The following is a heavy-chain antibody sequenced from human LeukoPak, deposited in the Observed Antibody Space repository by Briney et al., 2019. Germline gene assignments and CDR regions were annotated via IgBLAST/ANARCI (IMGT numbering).Heavy chain of an antibody. D-gene: IGHD5-12*01. V-gene: IGHV4-59*01. J-gene: IGHJ4*02. CDR3: ARQKVATTYFDY. Sequence: SETLSLTCAVSGGSISSYYWNWIRQPPGKGLEWIGYIYYSGSTTYNPSLKSRVTMSIDTSNNQFSLKVTSVTAADTAVYYCARQKVATTYFDYWGQGTLVTVSS. CDR1: GGSISSYY. CDR2: IYYSGST.